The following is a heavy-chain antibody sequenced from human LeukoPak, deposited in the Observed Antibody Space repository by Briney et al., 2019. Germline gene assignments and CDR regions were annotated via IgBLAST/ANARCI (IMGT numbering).Heavy chain of an antibody. V-gene: IGHV4-34*01. J-gene: IGHJ4*02. Sequence: PETLSLTCTVSGGSISSYYWSWIRQPPGKGLEWIGEINHSGSTNYNPSLKSRVTISVDTSKNQFSLKLSSVTAADTAVYYCARAASEFDYWGQGTLVTVSS. CDR1: GGSISSYY. CDR2: INHSGST. CDR3: ARAASEFDY.